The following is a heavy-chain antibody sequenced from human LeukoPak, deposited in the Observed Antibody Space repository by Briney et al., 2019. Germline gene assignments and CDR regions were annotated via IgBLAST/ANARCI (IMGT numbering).Heavy chain of an antibody. CDR3: AESPMTRVTTGGFDF. V-gene: IGHV3-23*01. Sequence: PGGSLRLSCAASGFTFNSYAMSWVRQAPGKGLEWVSSISSSGGSTYYVDSVKGRFTISRDNSKNTLYLQMNSRRAEDTAVYYCAESPMTRVTTGGFDFWGQGTLVTVSS. J-gene: IGHJ4*02. CDR2: ISSSGGST. CDR1: GFTFNSYA. D-gene: IGHD4-17*01.